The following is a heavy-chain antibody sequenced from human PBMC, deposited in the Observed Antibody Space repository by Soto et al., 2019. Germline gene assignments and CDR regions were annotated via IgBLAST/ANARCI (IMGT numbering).Heavy chain of an antibody. V-gene: IGHV1-18*01. CDR3: ATTVSYNWFDP. Sequence: QVQLVQSGAEVKKPGASVKVSCKASGYTFTSHGISWVGQAPGQGLEWMGWINAYDGNTNYAQTLQGRVTMTTDTSTSTAYMELRSLTSDDTAVYYCATTVSYNWFDPWGQGTLVTVSS. J-gene: IGHJ5*02. CDR1: GYTFTSHG. CDR2: INAYDGNT. D-gene: IGHD4-17*01.